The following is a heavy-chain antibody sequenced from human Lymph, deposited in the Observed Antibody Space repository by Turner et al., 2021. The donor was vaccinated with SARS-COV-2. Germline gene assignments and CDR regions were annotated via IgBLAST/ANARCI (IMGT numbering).Heavy chain of an antibody. CDR3: ARDLMEVGGMDV. CDR2: IYSGGST. J-gene: IGHJ6*02. D-gene: IGHD3-3*01. CDR1: GFTVSYNY. Sequence: EVQLVESGGGLIQHGGSLRLSCAASGFTVSYNYMTWVRQAPGKGLEWVSVIYSGGSTYYADSVKGRFTISRDSSKNTLYLQMNSLRAEDTAVYYCARDLMEVGGMDVWGQGTTVTVSS. V-gene: IGHV3-53*01.